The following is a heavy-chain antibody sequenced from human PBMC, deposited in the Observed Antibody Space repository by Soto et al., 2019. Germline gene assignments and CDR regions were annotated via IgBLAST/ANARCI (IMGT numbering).Heavy chain of an antibody. CDR2: ISSSSSTI. Sequence: EVQLVESGGGLVQPGGSLRLSCAASGFTFSSYSMNWVRQAPGKGLEWVSYISSSSSTIYYADSVKGRFTISRDDAKNSLYLQMSSLRDEGTAVYYCARDPGDYGDYGFDYWGQGTLVTVSS. V-gene: IGHV3-48*02. J-gene: IGHJ4*02. CDR3: ARDPGDYGDYGFDY. CDR1: GFTFSSYS. D-gene: IGHD4-17*01.